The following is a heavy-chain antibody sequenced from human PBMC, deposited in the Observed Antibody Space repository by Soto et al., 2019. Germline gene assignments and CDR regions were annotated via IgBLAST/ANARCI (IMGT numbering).Heavy chain of an antibody. CDR3: ARRYSSGWYDY. J-gene: IGHJ4*02. D-gene: IGHD6-19*01. Sequence: SETLSLTCTVSGGSISSYYWSWIRQPPGKGLEWIGYIYYSGSTNYNPSLKSRVTISVDTSKNQFSLKLSSVTAADTAVYYCARRYSSGWYDYWGQGTLVTVSS. CDR1: GGSISSYY. CDR2: IYYSGST. V-gene: IGHV4-59*08.